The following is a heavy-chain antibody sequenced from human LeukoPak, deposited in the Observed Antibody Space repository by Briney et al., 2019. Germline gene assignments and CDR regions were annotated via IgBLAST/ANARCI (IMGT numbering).Heavy chain of an antibody. CDR3: ARDSRGGGPDFDY. V-gene: IGHV4-4*07. CDR2: ISTSGST. D-gene: IGHD3-16*01. J-gene: IGHJ4*02. Sequence: SETLSLTRTVSGDSINSYYWSWIRQSAGKGLEWIGRISTSGSTNSNSSLKSRVSMSVDTSKNQVSLKLSSVTAADTAVYYCARDSRGGGPDFDYWGQGTLVTVSS. CDR1: GDSINSYY.